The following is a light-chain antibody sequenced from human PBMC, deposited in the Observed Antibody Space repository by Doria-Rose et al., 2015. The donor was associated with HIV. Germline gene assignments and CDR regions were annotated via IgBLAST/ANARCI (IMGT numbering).Light chain of an antibody. J-gene: IGKJ3*01. V-gene: IGKV4-1*01. CDR1: QSLLYTSKNY. Sequence: DIRMTQSPESLGMSLGERATLNCKSNQSLLYTSKNYLAWYQQKPGQPPKLLIYWASTRQSGVPARFSGRGSGTDCTLTISSLEAEDVAVYYCQQYYDTPSFGPGTTVDIK. CDR3: QQYYDTPS. CDR2: WAS.